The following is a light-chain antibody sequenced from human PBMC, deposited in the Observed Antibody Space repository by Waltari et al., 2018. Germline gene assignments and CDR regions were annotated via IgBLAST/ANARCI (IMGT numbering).Light chain of an antibody. CDR3: CSYAGTYTLI. V-gene: IGLV2-11*01. J-gene: IGLJ2*01. Sequence: QSALTQPRSVSGSPGQSVTISCTGTSRSVGGYTSVYWSQHHPGKAPHRMIYDVTTRPSGVPYRFSASKSGNTASLTISGLQAEDEADYYCCSYAGTYTLIFGGGTELTVL. CDR1: SRSVGGYTS. CDR2: DVT.